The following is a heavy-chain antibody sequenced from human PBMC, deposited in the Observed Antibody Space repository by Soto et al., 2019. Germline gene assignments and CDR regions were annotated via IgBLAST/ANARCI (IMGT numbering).Heavy chain of an antibody. D-gene: IGHD2-15*01. CDR3: ARVGGYCSGGSCYWFDP. CDR1: GGSISSGDYY. J-gene: IGHJ5*02. V-gene: IGHV4-30-4*01. Sequence: TLSLTCTVSGGSISSGDYYWSWIRQPPGKGLEWIGYIYYSGSTYYNPSLKSRVTISVDTSKNQFSLKLSSVTAADTAVYYCARVGGYCSGGSCYWFDPWGQGTLVTVSS. CDR2: IYYSGST.